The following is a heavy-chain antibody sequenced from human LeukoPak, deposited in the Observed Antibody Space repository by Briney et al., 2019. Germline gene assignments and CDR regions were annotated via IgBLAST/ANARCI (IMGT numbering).Heavy chain of an antibody. Sequence: SETLSLTCAVYGGSYSGYYWSWIRQPPGKGLEWIGEINHSGSTNYNPSLKSRVTISVDTSKNQFSLKLSSVTAADTAVYYCARFQTYSDRYDFWSGYHHYFDYWGQGTLVTVSS. V-gene: IGHV4-34*01. CDR2: INHSGST. J-gene: IGHJ4*02. D-gene: IGHD3-3*01. CDR1: GGSYSGYY. CDR3: ARFQTYSDRYDFWSGYHHYFDY.